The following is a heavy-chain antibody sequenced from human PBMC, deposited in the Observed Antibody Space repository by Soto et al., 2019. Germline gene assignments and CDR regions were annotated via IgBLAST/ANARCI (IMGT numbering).Heavy chain of an antibody. V-gene: IGHV1-18*01. J-gene: IGHJ4*02. CDR3: ARDSSGFSPYYFDY. Sequence: QVLLLQSGPEVKKPGASVKVSCKAPGYPFTPNGSNWLRQAPEQGLEGMGWISAFNVNTNFAQKLQGRVTMTTDRSTSTAYMELRSLESDDTAVYYCARDSSGFSPYYFDYWGQGTLVTVSS. D-gene: IGHD6-19*01. CDR1: GYPFTPNG. CDR2: ISAFNVNT.